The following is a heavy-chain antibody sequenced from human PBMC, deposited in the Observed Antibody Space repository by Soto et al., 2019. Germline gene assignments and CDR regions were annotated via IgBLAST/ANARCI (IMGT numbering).Heavy chain of an antibody. CDR2: IYYSGST. CDR1: GGSIISYY. Sequence: LSLTCTVSGGSIISYYWSWIRQPPGKGLEWIGYIYYSGSTNYNPSLKSRVTISVDTSKNQFSLKLSSVTAADTAVYYCARGEYSSSSAFDYWGQGTLVTVSS. V-gene: IGHV4-59*01. D-gene: IGHD6-6*01. J-gene: IGHJ4*02. CDR3: ARGEYSSSSAFDY.